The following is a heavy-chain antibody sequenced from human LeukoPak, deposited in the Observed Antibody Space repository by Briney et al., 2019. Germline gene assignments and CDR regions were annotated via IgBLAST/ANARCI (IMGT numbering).Heavy chain of an antibody. CDR2: AYYRSKWYN. Sequence: SQTLSLTCAISGDSVSSNSAAWNWIRQSPSRGLEWLGRAYYRSKWYNDYAVSVKSRITINPDTSKNQFSLQLNSVTPEDTAVSYCARDRYDSSGYYPRTTDYWGQGTLVTVSS. V-gene: IGHV6-1*01. D-gene: IGHD3-22*01. J-gene: IGHJ4*02. CDR1: GDSVSSNSAA. CDR3: ARDRYDSSGYYPRTTDY.